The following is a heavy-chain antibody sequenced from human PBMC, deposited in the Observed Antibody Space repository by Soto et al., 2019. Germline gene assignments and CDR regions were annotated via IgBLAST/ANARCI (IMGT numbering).Heavy chain of an antibody. D-gene: IGHD2-15*01. CDR2: ISGSGGST. CDR1: GFTFSSYA. V-gene: IGHV3-23*01. J-gene: IGHJ6*02. CDR3: AKGYIVTGGMDV. Sequence: GGSLRLSFAASGFTFSSYAMSWVRKAPGKGLEWVSAISGSGGSTYYADSLKGRFTISRDNSKNTLYLQMNSLRAEDTAVYYCAKGYIVTGGMDVWGQGTTVTVSS.